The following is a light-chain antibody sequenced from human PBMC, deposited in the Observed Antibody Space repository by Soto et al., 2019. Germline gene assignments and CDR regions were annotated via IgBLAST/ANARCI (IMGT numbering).Light chain of an antibody. Sequence: QPVLTRPPSASASLGASVTLTCTLSSGYSNYKVDWYQQRPGKGPRFVMRVGTGGIVGSRGDGIPDRFSVLGSGLNRYLTIKNIQEEDESDYHCGADHGSGSYFVVVFGGGTKLTVL. CDR1: SGYSNYK. CDR2: VGTGGIVG. V-gene: IGLV9-49*03. J-gene: IGLJ2*01. CDR3: GADHGSGSYFVVV.